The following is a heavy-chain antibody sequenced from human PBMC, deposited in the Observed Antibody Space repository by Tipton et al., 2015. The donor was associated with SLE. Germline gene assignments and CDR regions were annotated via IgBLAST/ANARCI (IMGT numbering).Heavy chain of an antibody. Sequence: TLSLTCTVSGGSISSSSYYWGWIRQPPGKGLEWIGSIYYSGSTYYNPSLKSRLTISVDPSKNQFSLNFNSVTAADTAVYYCARAGHYYSALTWFDSWGQGTLVTVSS. V-gene: IGHV4-39*07. J-gene: IGHJ5*01. CDR3: ARAGHYYSALTWFDS. D-gene: IGHD3-22*01. CDR2: IYYSGST. CDR1: GGSISSSSYY.